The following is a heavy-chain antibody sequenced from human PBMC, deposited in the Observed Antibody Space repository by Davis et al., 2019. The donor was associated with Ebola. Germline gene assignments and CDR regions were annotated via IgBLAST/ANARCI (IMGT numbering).Heavy chain of an antibody. CDR3: ARGTGTSWLDT. CDR2: INTRTGDT. D-gene: IGHD1-1*01. J-gene: IGHJ5*02. CDR1: GYTFTDHY. Sequence: ASVKVSCKPSGYTFTDHYLHWVRQAPGQGLEWLGWINTRTGDTNYAQMFQNRVTMTRDTSITTASMELSGLTFDDTGVYYCARGTGTSWLDTWGQGTLVTVSS. V-gene: IGHV1-2*02.